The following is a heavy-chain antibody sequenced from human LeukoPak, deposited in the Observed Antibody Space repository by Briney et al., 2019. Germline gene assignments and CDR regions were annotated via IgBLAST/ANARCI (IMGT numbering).Heavy chain of an antibody. V-gene: IGHV3-7*01. CDR2: IKQDGSEK. Sequence: GGSLRLSCAASGFTFSSYSMSWVRQAPGKGLEWVANIKQDGSEKYYVDSVKGRFTISRDNAKNSLYLQMNSLRAEDTAVYYCARANAAYTNWFDPWGQGTLVTVSS. CDR1: GFTFSSYS. CDR3: ARANAAYTNWFDP. D-gene: IGHD2-2*02. J-gene: IGHJ5*02.